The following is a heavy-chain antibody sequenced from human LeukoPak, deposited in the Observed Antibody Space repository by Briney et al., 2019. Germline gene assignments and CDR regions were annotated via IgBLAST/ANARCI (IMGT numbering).Heavy chain of an antibody. CDR3: ATYAAAGTGAHFDY. D-gene: IGHD6-13*01. Sequence: GASVNVSCKVSGYTLTELSMHWVRQAPGKGLEWMGGFDPEDGETIYAQKFQGRVTMTEDTSTDTAYMELSSLRSEDTAVYYCATYAAAGTGAHFDYWGQGTLVTVSS. J-gene: IGHJ4*02. V-gene: IGHV1-24*01. CDR2: FDPEDGET. CDR1: GYTLTELS.